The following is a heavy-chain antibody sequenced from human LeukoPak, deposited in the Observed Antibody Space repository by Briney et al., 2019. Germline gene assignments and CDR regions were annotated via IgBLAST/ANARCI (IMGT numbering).Heavy chain of an antibody. J-gene: IGHJ4*02. CDR3: ANCDYVWGSSH. D-gene: IGHD3-16*01. V-gene: IGHV3-53*01. CDR2: IYSGGST. Sequence: PGGSLRLSCAASGFTVSSNYMSWVRQAPGKGLEWVSVIYSGGSTYYADSVKGRFTISRDNSKNTLYLQMNSLRAEDTAVYYCANCDYVWGSSHWGQGTLVTVSS. CDR1: GFTVSSNY.